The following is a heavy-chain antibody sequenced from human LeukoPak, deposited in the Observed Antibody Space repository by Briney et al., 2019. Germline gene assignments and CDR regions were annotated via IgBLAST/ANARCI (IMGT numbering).Heavy chain of an antibody. J-gene: IGHJ4*02. CDR2: IYDSGST. V-gene: IGHV4-59*01. D-gene: IGHD3-22*01. Sequence: SETLSLTCTVSGGSISSYYWSWIRQPPGKGLEWIGSIYDSGSTNYNPSLKSRLTISVDTSKNQCSLKLSSVTAADTAVYYCARQSISGSSLSYFDYWGQGTLVNVSS. CDR1: GGSISSYY. CDR3: ARQSISGSSLSYFDY.